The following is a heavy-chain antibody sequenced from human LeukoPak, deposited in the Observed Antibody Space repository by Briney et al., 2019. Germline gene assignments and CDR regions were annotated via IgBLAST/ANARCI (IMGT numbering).Heavy chain of an antibody. V-gene: IGHV3-49*04. J-gene: IGHJ4*02. CDR2: IRSKAYGGTT. Sequence: GGSLRLSCTASGFTFGDYAMSWVRQAPGKGLEWVGFIRSKAYGGTTEYAASVKGRFTISRDDSKSIAYLQMNSLKTEDTAVYYCTRDYSSGWPDYWGQGTLVTVSS. D-gene: IGHD6-19*01. CDR1: GFTFGDYA. CDR3: TRDYSSGWPDY.